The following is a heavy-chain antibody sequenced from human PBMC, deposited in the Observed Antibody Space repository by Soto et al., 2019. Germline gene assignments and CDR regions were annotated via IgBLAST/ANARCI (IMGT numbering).Heavy chain of an antibody. D-gene: IGHD4-17*01. Sequence: SETLSLTCAVYGGSFSGYYWSWIRQPPGKGLEWIGEINHSGSTKYNPSLKSRVTISVDTSKNQFSLKLSSVTAADTAVYYCARYTVTDNHPGGSFDYWGQGTLVTVSS. CDR2: INHSGST. CDR1: GGSFSGYY. CDR3: ARYTVTDNHPGGSFDY. V-gene: IGHV4-34*01. J-gene: IGHJ4*02.